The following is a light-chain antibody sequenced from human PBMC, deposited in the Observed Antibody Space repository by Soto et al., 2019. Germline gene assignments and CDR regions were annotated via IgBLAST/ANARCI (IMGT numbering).Light chain of an antibody. Sequence: DIQMTQSPSTLSGSVGYRFTITCRASQTISSWLAWYQQKPGEAPKLLIYDASALPRGVPSRFSGSGSGTKFTLTIASLQPDDFATYYCQQYETFSGTFGPGTKVDIK. CDR1: QTISSW. J-gene: IGKJ1*01. CDR2: DAS. CDR3: QQYETFSGT. V-gene: IGKV1-5*01.